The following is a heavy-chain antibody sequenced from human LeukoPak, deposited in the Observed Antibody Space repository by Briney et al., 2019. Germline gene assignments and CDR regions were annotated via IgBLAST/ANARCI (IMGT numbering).Heavy chain of an antibody. CDR1: GYTLTELS. Sequence: GASVKVSCKVSGYTLTELSMHWVRQAPGKGLEWMGGFDPEDGETIYAQKFQGRVTMTRNTSISTAYMELSSLRSEDTAVYYCARDYGDFPSFDYWGQGTLVTVSS. CDR2: FDPEDGET. V-gene: IGHV1-24*01. CDR3: ARDYGDFPSFDY. D-gene: IGHD4-17*01. J-gene: IGHJ4*02.